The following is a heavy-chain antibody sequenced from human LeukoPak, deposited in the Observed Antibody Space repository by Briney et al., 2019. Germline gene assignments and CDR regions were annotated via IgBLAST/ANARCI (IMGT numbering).Heavy chain of an antibody. Sequence: ASVKVSCKASGYTFTGYYVHWVRQAPGQGLEWMGRINPNSGVTNYAQKFQGRVTMTRDTSISTAYMELSRLRSDDTAVYYCARDLKYCSGGSCYLNWFDPWGQGTLVTVSP. J-gene: IGHJ5*02. V-gene: IGHV1-2*06. CDR1: GYTFTGYY. CDR2: INPNSGVT. D-gene: IGHD2-15*01. CDR3: ARDLKYCSGGSCYLNWFDP.